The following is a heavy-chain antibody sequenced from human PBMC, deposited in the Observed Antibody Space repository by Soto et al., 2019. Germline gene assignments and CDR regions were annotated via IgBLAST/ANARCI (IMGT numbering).Heavy chain of an antibody. J-gene: IGHJ6*02. D-gene: IGHD3-22*01. Sequence: GASVKVSCKASGYTFTGYYMHWVRQAPGQGLEWMGWINPNSGGTNYAQKFQGWVTMTRDTSISTAYMELSRLRSDDTAVYYCARARGPEVGYDSSLRPGMDVWGQGTTVTVSS. V-gene: IGHV1-2*04. CDR2: INPNSGGT. CDR1: GYTFTGYY. CDR3: ARARGPEVGYDSSLRPGMDV.